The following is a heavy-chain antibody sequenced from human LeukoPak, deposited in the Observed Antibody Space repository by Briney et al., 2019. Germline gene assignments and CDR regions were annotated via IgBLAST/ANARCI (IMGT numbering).Heavy chain of an antibody. Sequence: PGGSLRLSCAASGFTVSSNYMSRVRQAPGKGLEWVSVIYSGGSRYYADSVKGRFTISRDNSKNTMYLQMTSLRAEDTAVYYCARGGRTLYDILTRPFDYWGQGTLVTVSS. V-gene: IGHV3-66*01. CDR2: IYSGGSR. CDR1: GFTVSSNY. J-gene: IGHJ4*02. D-gene: IGHD3-9*01. CDR3: ARGGRTLYDILTRPFDY.